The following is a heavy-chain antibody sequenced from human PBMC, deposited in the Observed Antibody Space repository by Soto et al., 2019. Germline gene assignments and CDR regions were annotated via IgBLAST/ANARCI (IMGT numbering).Heavy chain of an antibody. D-gene: IGHD1-1*01. V-gene: IGHV1-69*04. J-gene: IGHJ6*02. Sequence: QVQLVQSGSEVKKPGSSVKVSCKTSGGTLSSFAISWVRQAPGQGLEWVGTFIPVVGMAKYGQNFQGRVTITADQSTNTLFMGLSSLRHEETAMYYCANGHDNYCYDGMDVWGQGTTVTVSS. CDR1: GGTLSSFA. CDR3: ANGHDNYCYDGMDV. CDR2: FIPVVGMA.